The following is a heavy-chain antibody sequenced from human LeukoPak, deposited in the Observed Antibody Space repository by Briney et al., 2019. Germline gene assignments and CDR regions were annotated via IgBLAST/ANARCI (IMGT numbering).Heavy chain of an antibody. J-gene: IGHJ1*01. D-gene: IGHD6-19*01. CDR2: IWYDGSNK. Sequence: GGSLRLSCAATGFTFSNYAIHWGRQAPGKGLEWVAVIWYDGSNKYYADSVKGRFTISRDNSKNTLYLQMNSLRAEDTAVYYCARDPGAVAGTYFQHWGQGTLVTVSS. V-gene: IGHV3-33*08. CDR3: ARDPGAVAGTYFQH. CDR1: GFTFSNYA.